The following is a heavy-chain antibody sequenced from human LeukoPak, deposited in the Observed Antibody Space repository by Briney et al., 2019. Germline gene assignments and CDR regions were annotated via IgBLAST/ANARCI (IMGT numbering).Heavy chain of an antibody. D-gene: IGHD3-22*01. CDR3: ARTSMIVVVDAFDI. V-gene: IGHV1-2*02. J-gene: IGHJ3*02. Sequence: ASVKVSCKASGYTFTSYDINWVRQATGQGLEWMGWINPNSGGTNYAQKFQGRVTMTRDTSISTAYMELSRPRSDDTAVYYCARTSMIVVVDAFDIWGQGTMVTVSS. CDR1: GYTFTSYD. CDR2: INPNSGGT.